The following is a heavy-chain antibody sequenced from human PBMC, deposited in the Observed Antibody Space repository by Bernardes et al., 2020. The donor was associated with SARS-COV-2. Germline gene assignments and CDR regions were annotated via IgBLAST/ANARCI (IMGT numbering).Heavy chain of an antibody. Sequence: SVKVSCKASGGTFNTYAVGWVRQAPGQGLEWMGRIILILGTTDYAQKFRGRVTITADKSTSTVYMELSSLRSDDTAMYYCVRDHPYCGGDCYGMDVWGQGTTITVSS. V-gene: IGHV1-69*04. CDR3: VRDHPYCGGDCYGMDV. J-gene: IGHJ6*02. CDR1: GGTFNTYA. CDR2: IILILGTT. D-gene: IGHD2-21*01.